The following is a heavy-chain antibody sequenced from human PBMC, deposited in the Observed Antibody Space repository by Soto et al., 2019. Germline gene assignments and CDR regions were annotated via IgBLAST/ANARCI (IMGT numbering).Heavy chain of an antibody. CDR2: IIPIFGTA. V-gene: IGHV1-69*13. CDR3: ATPRPYGDYVSSPFDY. D-gene: IGHD4-17*01. CDR1: GGTFSSYA. Sequence: ASVKVSCKASGGTFSSYAISWVRQAPGQGLEWMGGIIPIFGTANYAQKFQGRVTITADESTSTAYMELSSLRSEDTAVYYCATPRPYGDYVSSPFDYWGQGTLVTVS. J-gene: IGHJ4*02.